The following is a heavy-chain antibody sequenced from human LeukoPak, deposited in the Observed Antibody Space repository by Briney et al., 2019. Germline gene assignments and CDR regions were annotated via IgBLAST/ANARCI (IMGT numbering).Heavy chain of an antibody. CDR2: IYSSGDT. CDR3: ARGNYDFWSETQIRDAFDI. D-gene: IGHD3-3*01. CDR1: DDSITPYY. J-gene: IGHJ3*02. Sequence: SETLSLTCSVSDDSITPYYWNWIRQPAGKGLEWIGRIYSSGDTNYNPSLKSRVTMSVDTSKNQFSLKLSSVTAADTAVYYCARGNYDFWSETQIRDAFDIWGQGTMVTVSS. V-gene: IGHV4-4*07.